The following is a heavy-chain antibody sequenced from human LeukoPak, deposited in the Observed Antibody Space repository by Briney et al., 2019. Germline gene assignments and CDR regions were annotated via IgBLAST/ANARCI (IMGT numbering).Heavy chain of an antibody. V-gene: IGHV7-4-1*02. CDR2: INTNTGNP. CDR1: GYTFTSYA. J-gene: IGHJ5*02. D-gene: IGHD6-19*01. Sequence: EASVKVSCKASGYTFTSYAMNWVRQAPGQGLEWMGWINTNTGNPTYAQGFTGRFVFSLDTSVSTAYLQISSLKAEDTAVYYCARAIQIGYSSGWYLVDWFDPWGQGTLVTVSS. CDR3: ARAIQIGYSSGWYLVDWFDP.